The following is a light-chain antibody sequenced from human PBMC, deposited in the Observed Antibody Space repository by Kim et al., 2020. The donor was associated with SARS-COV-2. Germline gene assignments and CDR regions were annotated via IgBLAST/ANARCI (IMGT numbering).Light chain of an antibody. CDR3: QQLNAFPLT. Sequence: SASLGDTVPISCRASESIGIWFAMYQQKPGEAPSLLIYSTSNFHSGVPSRFSGSGYGTDFTLSVSSLQPEDSAVYYCQQLNAFPLTFGGGTKVEI. V-gene: IGKV1-12*01. CDR1: ESIGIW. CDR2: STS. J-gene: IGKJ4*01.